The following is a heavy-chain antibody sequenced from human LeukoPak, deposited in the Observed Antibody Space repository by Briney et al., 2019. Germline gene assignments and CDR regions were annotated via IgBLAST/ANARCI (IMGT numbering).Heavy chain of an antibody. J-gene: IGHJ5*02. CDR3: ARGGAAYCSGGSCYSPPGPNWFDP. V-gene: IGHV1-2*02. CDR1: GYTFTGYY. D-gene: IGHD2-15*01. Sequence: ASVTVSFTASGYTFTGYYMHWVRQAPGQGLEWMGWINPNSGGTNYAQKFQGRVTMTRDMSISTAYMELSRLRSDGTAVYYCARGGAAYCSGGSCYSPPGPNWFDPWGQGTLVSVSS. CDR2: INPNSGGT.